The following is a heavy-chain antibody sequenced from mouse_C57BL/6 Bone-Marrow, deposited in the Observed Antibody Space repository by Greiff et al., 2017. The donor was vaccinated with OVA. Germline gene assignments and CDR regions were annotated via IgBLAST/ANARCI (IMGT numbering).Heavy chain of an antibody. J-gene: IGHJ3*01. CDR2: SSSGGSYT. CDR3: ARNSNSFAY. D-gene: IGHD2-5*01. Sequence: DVQLVESGGDLVKPGGSLKLSCAASGFPFSSYGMSWVRQTPDKRLEWVATSSSGGSYTYYPDSVKGRFTISRDNAKNTLYLQMSSLKSEDTAMYYCARNSNSFAYWGQGTLVTVSA. CDR1: GFPFSSYG. V-gene: IGHV5-6*01.